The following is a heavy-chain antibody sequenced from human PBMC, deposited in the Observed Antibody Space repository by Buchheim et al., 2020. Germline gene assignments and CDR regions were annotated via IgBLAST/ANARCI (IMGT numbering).Heavy chain of an antibody. D-gene: IGHD5-12*01. J-gene: IGHJ4*02. V-gene: IGHV3-33*01. CDR1: GFTFSSYG. Sequence: QVQLVESGGGVVQPGRSLRLSCTASGFTFSSYGMHWVRQAPGKGLEWVAVIWYDGSNKYYADSVKGRFTISRDNSKNTLYLQMNSLRAEDTAVYYCARGHGGGYDFFDYWGQGTL. CDR3: ARGHGGGYDFFDY. CDR2: IWYDGSNK.